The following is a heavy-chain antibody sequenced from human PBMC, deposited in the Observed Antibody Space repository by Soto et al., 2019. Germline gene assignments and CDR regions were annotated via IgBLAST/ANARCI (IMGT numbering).Heavy chain of an antibody. J-gene: IGHJ4*02. CDR3: ALLGSGSLFDS. D-gene: IGHD3-16*01. Sequence: QVQLLQSGAEVKKPGASVTISCETSGYTFTSYYIHWVRQAPGHGLEWMGVINPGGGSTSYSQNFRDRVTMTSDTSTSSVYMELKSLRSNDTAVYYCALLGSGSLFDSWGQGTLVTVYS. CDR1: GYTFTSYY. CDR2: INPGGGST. V-gene: IGHV1-46*01.